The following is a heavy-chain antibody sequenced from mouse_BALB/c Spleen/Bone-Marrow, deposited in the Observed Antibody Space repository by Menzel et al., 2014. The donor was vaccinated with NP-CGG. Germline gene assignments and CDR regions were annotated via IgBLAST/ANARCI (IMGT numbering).Heavy chain of an antibody. Sequence: EVKLVESGGGLVQPGSSLRLSCATSGFTFTDYYMNWVHQPPGKALEWLGFIRNKANGYTTEFSASVKGRFTISRDNSQSILYLQMNTLRAEDSATYYCARYDGYSDSAMDYWGQGTSVTVSS. V-gene: IGHV7-3*02. CDR1: GFTFTDYY. D-gene: IGHD2-3*01. CDR2: IRNKANGYTT. J-gene: IGHJ4*01. CDR3: ARYDGYSDSAMDY.